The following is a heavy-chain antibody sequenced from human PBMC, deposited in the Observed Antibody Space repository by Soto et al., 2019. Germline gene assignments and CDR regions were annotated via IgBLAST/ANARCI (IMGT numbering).Heavy chain of an antibody. Sequence: SETLSLTCAVSGYSISSGYYWGWTRQSPGKGLEWIGSIYHRGSTYYNPPLKSRVTISLDTSKNQFSLRLTSVTAADTAVYYCVRGGDTMVRGVIIFYYYGMDVWGQGTTVTVSS. CDR2: IYHRGST. D-gene: IGHD3-10*01. J-gene: IGHJ6*02. CDR1: GYSISSGYY. CDR3: VRGGDTMVRGVIIFYYYGMDV. V-gene: IGHV4-38-2*01.